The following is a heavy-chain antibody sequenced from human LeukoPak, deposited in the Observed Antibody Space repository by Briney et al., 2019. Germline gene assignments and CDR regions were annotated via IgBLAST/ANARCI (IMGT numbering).Heavy chain of an antibody. Sequence: GGSLRLSCAASGFTFSSYAMSWVRQAPGKGLEWVSAISGSGGSTYYADSVKGRFTISRDNSKNTLYLQMNSLRAEDTAVYYCANPRGHYFRRPFDYWGQAPLVTVSS. CDR2: ISGSGGST. V-gene: IGHV3-23*01. D-gene: IGHD2/OR15-2a*01. J-gene: IGHJ4*02. CDR1: GFTFSSYA. CDR3: ANPRGHYFRRPFDY.